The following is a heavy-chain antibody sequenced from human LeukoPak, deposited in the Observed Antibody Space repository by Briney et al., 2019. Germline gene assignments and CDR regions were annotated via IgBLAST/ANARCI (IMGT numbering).Heavy chain of an antibody. V-gene: IGHV3-74*01. CDR2: ISSDGNSI. CDR3: VREYSYGLNFDY. CDR1: GFTFSSYW. Sequence: GGSLRLSCAASGFTFSSYWMHWVRQAPGKGLVWVSRISSDGNSISYADSVRGRFTVSRDNAKNTLYLQVNSLRAEDTAVYYCVREYSYGLNFDYWGQGTLVTVSS. J-gene: IGHJ4*02. D-gene: IGHD5-18*01.